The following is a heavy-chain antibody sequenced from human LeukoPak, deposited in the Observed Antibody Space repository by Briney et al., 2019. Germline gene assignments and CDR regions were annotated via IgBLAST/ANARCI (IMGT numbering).Heavy chain of an antibody. Sequence: GGSLRLSCAASGFTFSSYGMHWVRQAPGKGLEWVALIWYDGSNKYYADSVKGRLTISRDNSKNTLYLQMNSLRAEDTAVYYCARGVDYYDSSGTIDYWGQGTLVTVSS. J-gene: IGHJ4*02. D-gene: IGHD3-22*01. CDR3: ARGVDYYDSSGTIDY. CDR1: GFTFSSYG. V-gene: IGHV3-33*01. CDR2: IWYDGSNK.